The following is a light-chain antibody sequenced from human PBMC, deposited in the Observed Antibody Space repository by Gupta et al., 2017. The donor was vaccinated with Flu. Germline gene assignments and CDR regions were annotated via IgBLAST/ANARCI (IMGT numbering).Light chain of an antibody. CDR2: EGS. CDR1: SSDVGSYNL. Sequence: ITISCTGTSSDVGSYNLVSWYQQYPGKAPKLMMYEGSKRPSGVSNRFSGSKSVNTASLTISGLQADDEADYYCCSYAGSGTYYVFGTGTKVTVL. V-gene: IGLV2-23*01. CDR3: CSYAGSGTYYV. J-gene: IGLJ1*01.